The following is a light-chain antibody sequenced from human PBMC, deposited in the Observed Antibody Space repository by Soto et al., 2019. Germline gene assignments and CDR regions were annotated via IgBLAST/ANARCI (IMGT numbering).Light chain of an antibody. CDR1: SSNIGAGYD. V-gene: IGLV1-40*01. CDR2: GNS. CDR3: QSYDSSLSGVV. J-gene: IGLJ2*01. Sequence: QSVLTQPPSVSGAPGQRVTIYCTGSSSNIGAGYDVHWYQQLPGTAPKLLIYGNSNRPSVVHDRFSGSKSGTSASLAITGLQAEDEADYYCQSYDSSLSGVVFGGGTKVTVL.